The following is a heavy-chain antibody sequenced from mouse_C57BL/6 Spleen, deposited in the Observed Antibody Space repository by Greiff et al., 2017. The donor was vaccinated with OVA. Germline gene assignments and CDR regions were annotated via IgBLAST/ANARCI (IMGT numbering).Heavy chain of an antibody. J-gene: IGHJ2*01. CDR1: GYAFSSSW. D-gene: IGHD2-2*01. V-gene: IGHV1-82*01. CDR2: IYPGDGDT. Sequence: VKLQESGPELVKPGASVKISCKASGYAFSSSWMNWVKQRPGKGLEWIGRIYPGDGDTNYNGKFKGKATLTADKSSSTAYMQLSSLTSEDSAVYFCARDESMVTFDYWGQGTTLTVSS. CDR3: ARDESMVTFDY.